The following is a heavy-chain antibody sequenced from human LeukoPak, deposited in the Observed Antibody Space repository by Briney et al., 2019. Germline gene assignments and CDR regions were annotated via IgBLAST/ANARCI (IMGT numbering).Heavy chain of an antibody. J-gene: IGHJ3*02. CDR2: INSDGFSI. CDR3: AKDTGSPADAITMEDNAFDI. Sequence: PGGSLRLSCAASGFSFSAYWMHWVRQAPGKGLVWVSRINSDGFSIAYADSAKGRFTISRDNAKNSLDLQMESLRAEDTAVYYCAKDTGSPADAITMEDNAFDIWGQGTMVTVSS. D-gene: IGHD3-3*01. V-gene: IGHV3-74*01. CDR1: GFSFSAYW.